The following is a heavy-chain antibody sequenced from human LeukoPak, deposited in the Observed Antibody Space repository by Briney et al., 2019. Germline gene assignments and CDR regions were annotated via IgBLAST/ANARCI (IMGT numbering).Heavy chain of an antibody. J-gene: IGHJ4*02. CDR2: IYPGDSDT. V-gene: IGHV5-51*01. CDR1: GYSFTSYW. CDR3: TRSPIAAAGTPDY. Sequence: GESLKISCKGSGYSFTSYWIGWVRQMPGKGLEWMGIIYPGDSDTRYSPSFQGQVTISADKSISTAYLQWSSLKASDTAMYYCTRSPIAAAGTPDYWGQGTLVTVSS. D-gene: IGHD6-13*01.